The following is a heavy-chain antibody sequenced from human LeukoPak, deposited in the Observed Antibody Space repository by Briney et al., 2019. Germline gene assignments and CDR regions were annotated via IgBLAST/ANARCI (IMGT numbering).Heavy chain of an antibody. CDR3: ARKKMEGSIAALDY. D-gene: IGHD6-6*01. Sequence: PSETLSLTCTVSGGSISNYYWSWIRQPPGKGLEWIGYIYYSGSTNYNPSLKSRVTISVHTSKNQFSLKVSSVTTADTAVYYCARKKMEGSIAALDYWGQGTPVTVSS. V-gene: IGHV4-59*01. CDR1: GGSISNYY. CDR2: IYYSGST. J-gene: IGHJ4*02.